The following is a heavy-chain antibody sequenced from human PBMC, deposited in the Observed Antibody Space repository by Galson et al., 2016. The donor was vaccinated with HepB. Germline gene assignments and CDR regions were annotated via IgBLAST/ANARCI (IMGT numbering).Heavy chain of an antibody. D-gene: IGHD3-9*01. J-gene: IGHJ5*02. CDR3: AGDFDPFEP. V-gene: IGHV4-59*01. Sequence: SETLSLTCDVSGGSISRYYWSWIRQPPGKGLEWIGYIFYTGSTKYNPSLKSRATISVDTSKNQFSLKLSSVTAADTAIYYCAGDFDPFEPWGQGTLVTVSS. CDR1: GGSISRYY. CDR2: IFYTGST.